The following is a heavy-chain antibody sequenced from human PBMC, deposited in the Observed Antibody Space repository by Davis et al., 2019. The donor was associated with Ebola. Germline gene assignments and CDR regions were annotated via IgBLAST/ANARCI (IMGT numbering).Heavy chain of an antibody. CDR1: GFTFSTYA. Sequence: PGGSLRLSCGASGFTFSTYAMGWIRQAPGKGLEWVSAISANGGTTYYADSMRGRFTISRDNSRNTLYLQLNSLRAEDTAIYYCAKDPGVIFWTRADYWGQGALITVSS. CDR3: AKDPGVIFWTRADY. CDR2: ISANGGTT. V-gene: IGHV3-23*01. D-gene: IGHD3-10*01. J-gene: IGHJ4*02.